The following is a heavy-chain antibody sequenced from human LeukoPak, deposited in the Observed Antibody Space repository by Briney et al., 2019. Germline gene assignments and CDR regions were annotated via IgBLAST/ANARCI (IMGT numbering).Heavy chain of an antibody. Sequence: NPSETLSLTCTVSGGFISSSNYYWGWIRQPPGKGLESIGNIYYSGSTYYNPSFKSRLTISVDTSKNQFSLKLSSVTAADTAVYYCASLRTGDFDYWGQGALVTVSS. D-gene: IGHD3-10*01. V-gene: IGHV4-39*01. CDR1: GGFISSSNYY. CDR2: IYYSGST. CDR3: ASLRTGDFDY. J-gene: IGHJ4*02.